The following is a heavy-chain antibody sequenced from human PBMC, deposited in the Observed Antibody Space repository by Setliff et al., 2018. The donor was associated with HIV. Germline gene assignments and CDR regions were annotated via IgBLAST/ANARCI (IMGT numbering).Heavy chain of an antibody. CDR2: ILYDGSNK. J-gene: IGHJ4*02. V-gene: IGHV3-30*03. Sequence: GGSLRLSCAASGFNFKSYGMHWVRQAPGKGLEWVAVILYDGSNKYYADSVKGRFTISRDNLKKRVYLQMSSLRAEDTAVYFCARDTGQLVYYFDSWGQGTLVTVSS. CDR3: ARDTGQLVYYFDS. CDR1: GFNFKSYG. D-gene: IGHD6-6*01.